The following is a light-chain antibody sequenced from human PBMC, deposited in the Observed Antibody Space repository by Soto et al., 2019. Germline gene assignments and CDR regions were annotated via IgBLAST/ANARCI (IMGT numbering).Light chain of an antibody. V-gene: IGKV3-11*01. J-gene: IGKJ5*01. Sequence: EIVLTQSPATLSVSPGDSATLSCRASQSVSRNLAWYQQKPGQTPRLLIYDASNRAAGIPARFSGSGSGTDFTLPISSLEHEDFSVYYCQQRCNWPSITFGQGTRLDIK. CDR3: QQRCNWPSIT. CDR1: QSVSRN. CDR2: DAS.